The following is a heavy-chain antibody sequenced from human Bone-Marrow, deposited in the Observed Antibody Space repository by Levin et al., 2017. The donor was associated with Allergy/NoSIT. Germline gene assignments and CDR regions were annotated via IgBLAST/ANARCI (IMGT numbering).Heavy chain of an antibody. V-gene: IGHV1-69*01. CDR2: IIPVLDQI. CDR3: ARDGHILRFSNWPPALDY. Sequence: KISCKASGGVFKSHAFSWVRQAPGQGLEWIGGIIPVLDQITYSQKFQARVSLSADDSTSSAYFELTNLTSEDTAFYYCARDGHILRFSNWPPALDYWGQGTMIIVSA. CDR1: GGVFKSHA. J-gene: IGHJ4*02. D-gene: IGHD3-3*01.